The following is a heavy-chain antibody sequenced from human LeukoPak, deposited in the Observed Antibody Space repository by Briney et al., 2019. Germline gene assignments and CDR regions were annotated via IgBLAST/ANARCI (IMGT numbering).Heavy chain of an antibody. Sequence: ASMKVSCKASGYTFSGYYMLWVRQAPGQGLEWVGWINPNSGGTNYAQKFQGRVTMTRDTSISTAYMELSRLLSGDTAVYYCARGKTMVYCGGDCYRFDNWGQGTLVTVSS. CDR1: GYTFSGYY. CDR3: ARGKTMVYCGGDCYRFDN. V-gene: IGHV1-2*02. CDR2: INPNSGGT. D-gene: IGHD2-21*02. J-gene: IGHJ4*02.